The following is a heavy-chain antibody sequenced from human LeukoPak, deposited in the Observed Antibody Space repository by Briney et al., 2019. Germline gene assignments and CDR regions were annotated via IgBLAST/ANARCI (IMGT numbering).Heavy chain of an antibody. V-gene: IGHV4-34*01. D-gene: IGHD4-17*01. CDR2: INHSGST. CDR3: ASQLGSYGDNAFDI. CDR1: GRSFSGYY. Sequence: SETLSLTCAVYGRSFSGYYWNWIRQPPGKGLEWIGEINHSGSTNYNPSLKSRVTISVDTSKNHFSLKLSSVTAADTAVYYCASQLGSYGDNAFDIWGKGQWSPSLQ. J-gene: IGHJ3*02.